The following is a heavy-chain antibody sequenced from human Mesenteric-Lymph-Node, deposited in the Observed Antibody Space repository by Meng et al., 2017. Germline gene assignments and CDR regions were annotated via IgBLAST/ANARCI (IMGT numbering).Heavy chain of an antibody. CDR2: INPDGSDP. V-gene: IGHV3-74*02. Sequence: EVQLVESGGGLVQPGGSLRLSCAASGFTFSSYWMHWVRQGPGKGLVWVSRINPDGSDPTYADSVKGRFTISRDNAKNTVYLQMNSLRAEDTAVYYCTNDRLIHWGQGALVTVSS. J-gene: IGHJ1*01. CDR3: TNDRLIH. D-gene: IGHD1-1*01. CDR1: GFTFSSYW.